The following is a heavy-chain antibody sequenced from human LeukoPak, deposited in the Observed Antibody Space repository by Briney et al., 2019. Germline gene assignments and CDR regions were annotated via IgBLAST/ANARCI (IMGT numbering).Heavy chain of an antibody. Sequence: GGSLRLSSAASGFIFSNNYMSWVRQAPGRGLEWLATIWPDGSEKRYVDSLRGRVTISRDNVERSLYLQMNSLRAEDTAVYYCAKLKGQVTTWDSWGLGIRVTVSS. CDR1: GFIFSNNY. V-gene: IGHV3-7*03. CDR3: AKLKGQVTTWDS. CDR2: IWPDGSEK. D-gene: IGHD2-21*02. J-gene: IGHJ5*01.